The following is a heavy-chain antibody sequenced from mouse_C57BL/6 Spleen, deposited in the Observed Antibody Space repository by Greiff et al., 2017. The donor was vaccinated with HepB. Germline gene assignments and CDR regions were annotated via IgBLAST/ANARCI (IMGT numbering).Heavy chain of an antibody. D-gene: IGHD2-5*01. CDR2: ISSGSSTI. J-gene: IGHJ4*01. CDR1: GFTFSDYG. Sequence: EVQRVESGGGLVKPGGSLKLSCAASGFTFSDYGMHWVRQAPEKGLEWVAYISSGSSTIYYADTVKGRFTISRDNAKNTLFLQMTSLRSEDTAMYYCATAYYSNPYAMDYWGQGTSVTVSS. CDR3: ATAYYSNPYAMDY. V-gene: IGHV5-17*01.